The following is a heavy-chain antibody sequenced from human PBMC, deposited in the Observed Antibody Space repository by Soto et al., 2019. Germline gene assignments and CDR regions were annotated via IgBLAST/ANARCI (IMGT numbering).Heavy chain of an antibody. CDR1: GYTFSEYW. J-gene: IGHJ4*02. CDR3: ARQGGEYNTMSDY. V-gene: IGHV5-51*01. CDR2: IYPGDSDA. D-gene: IGHD3-10*01. Sequence: PGESLMISGTCSGYTFSEYWIGWVRQTPGKGLEWMGMIYPGDSDARYSPSFEGQVTFSVDKSINTAYLQWNSLKASDTAMYYCARQGGEYNTMSDYWGQGTLVTVSS.